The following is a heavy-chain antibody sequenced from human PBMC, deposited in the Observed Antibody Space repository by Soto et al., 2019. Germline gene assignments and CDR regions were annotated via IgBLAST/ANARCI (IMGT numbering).Heavy chain of an antibody. Sequence: ASVKVSCKASGYTFTSYDINWVRQATGQGLEWMGWMNPNSGNTGYAQKFQGRVTMTRNTSISTAYMELSSLRSEDTAVYYCARGSGITIFGVVPDWLDPWGQGTLVTVSS. D-gene: IGHD3-3*01. J-gene: IGHJ5*02. CDR3: ARGSGITIFGVVPDWLDP. CDR1: GYTFTSYD. CDR2: MNPNSGNT. V-gene: IGHV1-8*01.